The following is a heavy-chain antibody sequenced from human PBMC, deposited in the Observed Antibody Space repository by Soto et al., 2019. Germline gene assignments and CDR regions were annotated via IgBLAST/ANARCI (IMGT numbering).Heavy chain of an antibody. Sequence: SETLSLTCTVSGDSLSSGGHYWSWIRQHPGKGLEWIGHIYDSVNTYYSPSLRSRVTISADMSKNQFSLNLRSVTAADTAVYYCARVDHRGYFAILTDYWGQGTLVTVYS. CDR2: IYDSVNT. CDR1: GDSLSSGGHY. J-gene: IGHJ4*02. CDR3: ARVDHRGYFAILTDY. V-gene: IGHV4-31*03. D-gene: IGHD3-9*01.